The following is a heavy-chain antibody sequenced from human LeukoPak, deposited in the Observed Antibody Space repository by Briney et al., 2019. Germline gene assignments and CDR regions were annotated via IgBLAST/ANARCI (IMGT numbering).Heavy chain of an antibody. Sequence: PGGSLRLSCAASGFNFSTYAVHWVRQAPGKGLEGVAVISYDGNKKYYADSVKGRFTISRDNSKNMVYLQMNSLRAEDTAVYYCAKDEANRFDSWGQGTLLTVSS. CDR2: ISYDGNKK. V-gene: IGHV3-30*04. CDR3: AKDEANRFDS. CDR1: GFNFSTYA. J-gene: IGHJ4*02. D-gene: IGHD2/OR15-2a*01.